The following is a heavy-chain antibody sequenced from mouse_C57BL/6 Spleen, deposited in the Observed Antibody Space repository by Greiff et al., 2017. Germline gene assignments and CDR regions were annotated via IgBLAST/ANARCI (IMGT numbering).Heavy chain of an antibody. V-gene: IGHV6-3*01. CDR1: GFTFSNYW. CDR2: IRLKSDNYAT. D-gene: IGHD4-1*01. Sequence: EVMLVESGGGLVQPGGSMKLSCVASGFTFSNYWMNWVRQSPEKGLEWVAQIRLKSDNYATHYAESVKGRFTISRDDSKSSVYLQMNNLRAEDTGIYYCTGHWEGNYAMDYWGQGTSVTVSS. J-gene: IGHJ4*01. CDR3: TGHWEGNYAMDY.